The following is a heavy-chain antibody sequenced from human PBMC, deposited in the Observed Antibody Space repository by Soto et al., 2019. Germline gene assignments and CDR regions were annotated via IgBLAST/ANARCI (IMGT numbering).Heavy chain of an antibody. J-gene: IGHJ4*02. Sequence: SETLSLTCAVYGGSFSGYYWSWIRQPPGKGLEWIGEINHSGSTNYNPSLKSRVTISVDTSMNQFSLKLSSVTAADTAVYYCARGSLNLGYCTNGVCPIFDYWGQGTLVTAPQ. CDR1: GGSFSGYY. D-gene: IGHD2-8*01. CDR2: INHSGST. V-gene: IGHV4-34*01. CDR3: ARGSLNLGYCTNGVCPIFDY.